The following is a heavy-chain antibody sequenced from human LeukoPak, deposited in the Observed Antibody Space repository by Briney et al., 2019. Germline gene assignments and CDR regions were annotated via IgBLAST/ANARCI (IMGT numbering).Heavy chain of an antibody. V-gene: IGHV3-66*01. J-gene: IGHJ3*02. CDR3: ARDLGGNAFDI. Sequence: GGSLRLSCAASRFTVSSNYMNWVRQAPGRGLEWVSVMYSGGSTYYADSVKGRFTISRDNSKNTLFLHMNSLRAEDTAVYYCARDLGGNAFDIWGQGTMVTVSS. CDR1: RFTVSSNY. D-gene: IGHD3-16*01. CDR2: MYSGGST.